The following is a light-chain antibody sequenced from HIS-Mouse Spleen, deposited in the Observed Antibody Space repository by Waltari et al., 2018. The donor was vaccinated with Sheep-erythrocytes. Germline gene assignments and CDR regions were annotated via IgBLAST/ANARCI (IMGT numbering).Light chain of an antibody. Sequence: QSALTQPASVSGSPGQSITISCTGTSSDVGSYNLVPWYQPHPGKPPKLMIYEGSKRPSGVSNRFSGSKSGNTASLTISGLQAEDEADYYCCSYAGSSTPWVFGGGTKLTVL. CDR3: CSYAGSSTPWV. CDR1: SSDVGSYNL. V-gene: IGLV2-23*01. CDR2: EGS. J-gene: IGLJ3*02.